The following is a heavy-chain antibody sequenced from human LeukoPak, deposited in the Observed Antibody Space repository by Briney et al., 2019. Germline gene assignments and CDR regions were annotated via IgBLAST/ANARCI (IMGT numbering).Heavy chain of an antibody. Sequence: SETLSLTCSVSGGSISRDYWSWVRQPPGKGLEWIGYINYSGSTNYNASLKRRVTVSVDMSKNQFSLKLTSVTAADTAVYYCARLGRKTSVVPPDFDCWGQGTLVTVSS. J-gene: IGHJ4*02. CDR1: GGSISRDY. D-gene: IGHD4-23*01. CDR2: INYSGST. CDR3: ARLGRKTSVVPPDFDC. V-gene: IGHV4-59*01.